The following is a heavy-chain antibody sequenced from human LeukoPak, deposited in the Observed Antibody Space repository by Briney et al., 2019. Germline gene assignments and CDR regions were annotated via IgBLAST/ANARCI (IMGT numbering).Heavy chain of an antibody. D-gene: IGHD2-2*01. CDR3: AGSSSTSRDGLGY. V-gene: IGHV4-34*01. CDR2: INHSGST. Sequence: SETLSLTCAVYGGSFSGYYWSWIRQPPGKGLEWIGEINHSGSTNYNPSLKSRVTISVDTSKNQFSLKLSSVTAADTAVYYCAGSSSTSRDGLGYWGQGTLVTVSS. J-gene: IGHJ4*02. CDR1: GGSFSGYY.